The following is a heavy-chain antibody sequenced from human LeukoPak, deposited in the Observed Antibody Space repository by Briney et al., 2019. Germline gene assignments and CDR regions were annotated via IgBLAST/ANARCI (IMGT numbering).Heavy chain of an antibody. Sequence: PGGSLRLSCAASGFTFSSYAMSWVRQAPGKGLEWVSAISGSGGSTNYADSVKGRFTISRDNSKNTLYLQMNSLRSEDTAVYYCAKDGSRADYYGSGSPGWYFDYWGQGTLVTVSS. CDR3: AKDGSRADYYGSGSPGWYFDY. V-gene: IGHV3-23*01. CDR2: ISGSGGST. J-gene: IGHJ4*02. D-gene: IGHD3-10*01. CDR1: GFTFSSYA.